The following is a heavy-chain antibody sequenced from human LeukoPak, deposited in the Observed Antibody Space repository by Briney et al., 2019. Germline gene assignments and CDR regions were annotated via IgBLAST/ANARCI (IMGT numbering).Heavy chain of an antibody. CDR3: AKGLYSSGWSVELFDI. CDR1: GFTFDDYA. V-gene: IGHV3-9*03. Sequence: GGSLRLSCAASGFTFDDYAMHWVRQAPGKGLEWVSGISWNSGSIGYADSVKGRFTISRDNAKNSLYLQMNSLRAEDMALYYCAKGLYSSGWSVELFDIWGQGTMVTVSS. CDR2: ISWNSGSI. D-gene: IGHD6-19*01. J-gene: IGHJ3*02.